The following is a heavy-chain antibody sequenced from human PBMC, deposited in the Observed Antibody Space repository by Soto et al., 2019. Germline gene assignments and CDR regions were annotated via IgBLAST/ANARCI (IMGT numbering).Heavy chain of an antibody. V-gene: IGHV5-51*01. CDR2: IYPGDSEI. J-gene: IGHJ4*02. D-gene: IGHD6-19*01. Sequence: PGESLKISCKVSGDSFTSFWIGWVRQMPGKGLEWLGIIYPGDSEIRYSPSFQGQVTISADKSISTAYLQWSSLKASGTAIYYCARQHPLDSSGWYYWGQGTLVTVSS. CDR1: GDSFTSFW. CDR3: ARQHPLDSSGWYY.